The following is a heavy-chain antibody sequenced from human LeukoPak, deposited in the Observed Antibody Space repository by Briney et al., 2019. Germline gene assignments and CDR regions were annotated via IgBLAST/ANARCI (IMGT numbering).Heavy chain of an antibody. V-gene: IGHV4-30-4*01. Sequence: SETLSLTCTVSGGSISSGDYYWRWIRQPPGKGLEWIGYIYYSGSTYYNPSLKSRVTISVDTSKNQFSLKLSSVTAADTAVYYCARVRATGHFDYWVQGTLVTVSS. CDR3: ARVRATGHFDY. J-gene: IGHJ4*02. CDR2: IYYSGST. CDR1: GGSISSGDYY.